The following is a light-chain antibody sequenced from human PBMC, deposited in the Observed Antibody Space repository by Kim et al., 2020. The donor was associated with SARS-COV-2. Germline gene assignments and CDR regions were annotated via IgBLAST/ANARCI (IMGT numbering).Light chain of an antibody. Sequence: DIVLTQSPGTLSLSPGERATLSCRASQIFRSDYLAWYQLKPGQAPRLLVYGASTRAAGIPDRFSATDFTLTISRLEPEDFGVYYCQDYGRSPLTFGGGTKVDIK. V-gene: IGKV3-20*01. CDR2: GAS. J-gene: IGKJ4*01. CDR1: QIFRSDY. CDR3: QDYGRSPLT.